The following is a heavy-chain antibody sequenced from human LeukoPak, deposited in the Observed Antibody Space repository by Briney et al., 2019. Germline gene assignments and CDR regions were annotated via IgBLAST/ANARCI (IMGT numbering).Heavy chain of an antibody. CDR3: ARGRGWYDY. D-gene: IGHD6-19*01. CDR2: MYYSGDT. CDR1: GGSITTNY. Sequence: LETLSLTCTVSGGSITTNYWSWVRQPPGKGLEWIAYMYYSGDTNYSPSLKSRVTISMDTSKKQVSLKMTSVTAADTAVYYCARGRGWYDYWGQGTLVTVSS. J-gene: IGHJ4*02. V-gene: IGHV4-59*01.